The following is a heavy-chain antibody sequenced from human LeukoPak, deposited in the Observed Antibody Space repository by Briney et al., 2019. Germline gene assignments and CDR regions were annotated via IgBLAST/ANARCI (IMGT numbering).Heavy chain of an antibody. D-gene: IGHD1-14*01. J-gene: IGHJ5*02. Sequence: SETLSLTCTVSGGSISSYYWSWIRQPPGKGLEWIGYIYYSGSTNYNPSLKSRVTISVDTSKNQFSLKLSSVTAADTAVYYCARLEPGDNWFDPWGQGNLVTVSS. V-gene: IGHV4-59*08. CDR2: IYYSGST. CDR1: GGSISSYY. CDR3: ARLEPGDNWFDP.